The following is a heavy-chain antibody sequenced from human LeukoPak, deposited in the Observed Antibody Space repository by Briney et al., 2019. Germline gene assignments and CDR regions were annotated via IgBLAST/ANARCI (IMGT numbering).Heavy chain of an antibody. CDR1: GFTFSSFA. CDR2: IRYDGSNK. D-gene: IGHD6-6*01. Sequence: PGGSLRLSCAASGFTFSSFAMHWVRQAPGKGLEWVAFIRYDGSNKYYADSVQGRFTISRDNSKNTLYLQMNSLRAEDTAVYYCARRSAARDAFDIWGQGTMVTISS. CDR3: ARRSAARDAFDI. V-gene: IGHV3-30*02. J-gene: IGHJ3*02.